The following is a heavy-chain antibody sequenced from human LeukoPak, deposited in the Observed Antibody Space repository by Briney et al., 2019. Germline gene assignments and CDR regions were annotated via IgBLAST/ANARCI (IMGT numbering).Heavy chain of an antibody. V-gene: IGHV4-59*12. D-gene: IGHD5-18*01. J-gene: IGHJ4*02. CDR1: GGSISGYY. Sequence: SETLSLTCTVSGGSISGYYWSWIRQPPGKGLEWIGYIYYSGSTYYNPSLKSRVTISVDTSKNQFSLKLSSVTAADTAVYYCAREPDTAMTPYYFDYWGQGTLVTVSS. CDR3: AREPDTAMTPYYFDY. CDR2: IYYSGST.